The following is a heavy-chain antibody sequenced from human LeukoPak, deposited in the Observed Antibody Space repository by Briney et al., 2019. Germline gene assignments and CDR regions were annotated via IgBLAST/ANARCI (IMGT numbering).Heavy chain of an antibody. D-gene: IGHD1-7*01. V-gene: IGHV1-18*01. J-gene: IGHJ5*02. CDR3: ASVTGTSWFDP. Sequence: ASVKVSCKASGYIFTSYAISWVRQAPGQGLEWMGWISGYNGNTNYAQKLQGRVTMTTDTSTSTAYMELRSLRSDDTAVYYCASVTGTSWFDPWGQGTLVTVSS. CDR2: ISGYNGNT. CDR1: GYIFTSYA.